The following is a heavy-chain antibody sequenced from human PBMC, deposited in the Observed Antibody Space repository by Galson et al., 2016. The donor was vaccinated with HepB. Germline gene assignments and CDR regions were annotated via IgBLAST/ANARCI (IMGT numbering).Heavy chain of an antibody. V-gene: IGHV3-21*01. CDR2: ISSSSSYI. D-gene: IGHD3-16*01. Sequence: SLRLSCAASGFTFSSYSMNWVRQAPGKGLEWVSSISSSSSYIYYTDSVKGRFTISRDNAKNSLYLQMKSLRAEDTAVYYCARGAYTYDAFDIWGQGTMVTVSS. CDR3: ARGAYTYDAFDI. CDR1: GFTFSSYS. J-gene: IGHJ3*02.